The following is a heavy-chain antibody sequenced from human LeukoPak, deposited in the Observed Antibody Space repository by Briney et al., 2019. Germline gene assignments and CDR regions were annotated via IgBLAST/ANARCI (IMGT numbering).Heavy chain of an antibody. Sequence: ASVNVSCKESGYTFTSYYLHWVRQAPGQGLEWMGIINPSGGSTSYAQKFQGRVTMTRDTSTSTVYMELSSLRSEDTAVYYCARVGVGAKFFDYWGQGNLVTVSS. CDR1: GYTFTSYY. CDR2: INPSGGST. V-gene: IGHV1-46*01. J-gene: IGHJ4*02. D-gene: IGHD1-26*01. CDR3: ARVGVGAKFFDY.